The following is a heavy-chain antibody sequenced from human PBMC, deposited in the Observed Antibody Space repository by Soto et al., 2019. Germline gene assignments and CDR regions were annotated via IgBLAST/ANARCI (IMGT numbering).Heavy chain of an antibody. Sequence: QVQLVQSGAEVKKPGSSVKVSCKASGGTFSSYAISWVRQAPGQGLEWMGGLIPIFGTANYAQKFQGRVTITADESTRTSYMELSSLRSEDTAVYYCAGGLKDYYDSSGYSLDYWGQGTLVTVSS. D-gene: IGHD3-22*01. V-gene: IGHV1-69*01. CDR2: LIPIFGTA. J-gene: IGHJ4*02. CDR3: AGGLKDYYDSSGYSLDY. CDR1: GGTFSSYA.